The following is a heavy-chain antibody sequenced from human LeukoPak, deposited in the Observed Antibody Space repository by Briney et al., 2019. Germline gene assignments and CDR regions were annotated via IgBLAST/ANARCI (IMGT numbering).Heavy chain of an antibody. CDR1: GFTFTSYT. Sequence: GGSLRLSCEASGFTFTSYTMHGVRQAPGGGLEWVSSISSSSTSIYHADPVKGRFTISRENAKNSLFLQMNSLRAEATAVYYFATRSGGRGVNFDYWGQGTLVTVSP. J-gene: IGHJ4*01. V-gene: IGHV3-21*01. CDR2: ISSSSTSI. CDR3: ATRSGGRGVNFDY. D-gene: IGHD3-10*01.